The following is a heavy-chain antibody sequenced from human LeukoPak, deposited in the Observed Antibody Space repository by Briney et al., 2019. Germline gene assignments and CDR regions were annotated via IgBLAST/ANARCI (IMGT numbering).Heavy chain of an antibody. V-gene: IGHV3-23*01. J-gene: IGHJ4*02. D-gene: IGHD2-8*01. Sequence: GGSLRLSCATSGFPFSDFSMSWVRRAPGKGLEWISTTNTGGTSTYYAESVKGRFTISRDNSKNTLYLQMSSLRVEDTAVYYCAKQSYARSLGEGGPGTLVSVSS. CDR3: AKQSYARSLGE. CDR1: GFPFSDFS. CDR2: TNTGGTST.